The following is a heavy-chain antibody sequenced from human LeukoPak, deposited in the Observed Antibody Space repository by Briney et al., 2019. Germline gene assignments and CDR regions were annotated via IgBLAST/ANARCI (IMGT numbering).Heavy chain of an antibody. CDR3: ARAHYYDSSGLPRGYFDY. CDR1: GGTLSRYA. J-gene: IGHJ4*02. CDR2: IIPIFGTA. D-gene: IGHD3-22*01. Sequence: SVKVSCKTSGGTLSRYAISWVRQAPGQGLEWMGEIIPIFGTANYAQKFQGRVTITADESTSTAYMELSSLRSEDTAVYYCARAHYYDSSGLPRGYFDYWGQGTLVTVSS. V-gene: IGHV1-69*13.